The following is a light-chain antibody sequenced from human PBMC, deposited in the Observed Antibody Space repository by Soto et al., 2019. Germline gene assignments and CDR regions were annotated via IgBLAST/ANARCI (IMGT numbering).Light chain of an antibody. CDR3: CSYAGSYTFV. CDR2: DVT. CDR1: SSDVGGYNY. V-gene: IGLV2-11*01. J-gene: IGLJ2*01. Sequence: QSVLTQPRSVSGSPGQSVTISCTGTSSDVGGYNYVSWYQQHPGKAPKLMIYDVTKRPSGVPDRFSGSKSGNTASLTISGLQAEDEAEYYCCSYAGSYTFVFGGGTKVTVL.